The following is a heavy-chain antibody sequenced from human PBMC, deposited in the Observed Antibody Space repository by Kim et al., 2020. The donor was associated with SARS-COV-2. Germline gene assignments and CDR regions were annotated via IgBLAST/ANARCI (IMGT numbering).Heavy chain of an antibody. Sequence: GALRLSCAASGFTFSSYGMHWVRQAPGKGLEWVAVISYDGSNKYYADSVKGRFTISRDNSKNTLYLQMNSLRAEDTAVYYCAKKGERGYSGYDRYFDYW. CDR2: ISYDGSNK. D-gene: IGHD5-12*01. V-gene: IGHV3-30*18. J-gene: IGHJ4*01. CDR3: AKKGERGYSGYDRYFDY. CDR1: GFTFSSYG.